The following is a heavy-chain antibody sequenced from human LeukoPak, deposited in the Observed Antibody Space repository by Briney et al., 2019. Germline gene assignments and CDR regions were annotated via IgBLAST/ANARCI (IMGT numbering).Heavy chain of an antibody. CDR1: GGCISSGDYY. Sequence: SETLSLTCTVSGGCISSGDYYWSWIRQPPGKGMEWIGYIYYTGITDYNPSLKSRVTISVDTSKNQFSLKLSSVTAADTAVYYCARREARGKFDYWGQGALVTVSS. J-gene: IGHJ4*02. V-gene: IGHV4-30-4*08. D-gene: IGHD3-10*01. CDR2: IYYTGIT. CDR3: ARREARGKFDY.